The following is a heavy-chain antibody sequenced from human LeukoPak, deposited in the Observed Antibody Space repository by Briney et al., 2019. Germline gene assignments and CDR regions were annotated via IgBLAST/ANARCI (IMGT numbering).Heavy chain of an antibody. CDR1: GFTFSSYG. CDR3: AKSITMAEMVWFDP. V-gene: IGHV3-30*18. CDR2: ISYDGSNK. Sequence: GGSLRLSCAASGFTFSSYGMHWVRQAPGKGLEWVSVISYDGSNKYYADSVKGRFTISRDNSKNTLYLQMNSLRAEDTAVYYCAKSITMAEMVWFDPWGQGTLVTVSS. J-gene: IGHJ5*02. D-gene: IGHD3-10*01.